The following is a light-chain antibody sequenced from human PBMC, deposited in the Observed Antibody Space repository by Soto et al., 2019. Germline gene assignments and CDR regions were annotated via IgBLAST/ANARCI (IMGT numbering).Light chain of an antibody. CDR2: AAS. J-gene: IGKJ3*01. V-gene: IGKV1-39*01. CDR3: QQSYSTPFT. Sequence: DIQMTQSPSSLSASEGDRVTITCRASQSIGTYLNWYQQTPGKAPRLLIYAASSLQSGVPSRFSGSASGTDFTLTIRSLQPEDFATYSCQQSYSTPFTFGPGTKVD. CDR1: QSIGTY.